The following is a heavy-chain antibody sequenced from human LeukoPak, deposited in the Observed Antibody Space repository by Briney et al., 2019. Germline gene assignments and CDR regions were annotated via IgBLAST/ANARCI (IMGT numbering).Heavy chain of an antibody. CDR2: IAKDGSSK. V-gene: IGHV3-30*18. CDR3: AKDPTYYYGSGSSYFDY. Sequence: PGGSLRLSCAASGFTFSHDGMHWVRQAPGKGLEWVAVIAKDGSSKYYADSVKGRFTISRDNFKNTLYLQMNSLRAEDTAVYYCAKDPTYYYGSGSSYFDYWGQGTLVTVSS. D-gene: IGHD3-10*01. CDR1: GFTFSHDG. J-gene: IGHJ4*02.